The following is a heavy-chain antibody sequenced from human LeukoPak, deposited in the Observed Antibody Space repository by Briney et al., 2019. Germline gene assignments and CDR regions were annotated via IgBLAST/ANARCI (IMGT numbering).Heavy chain of an antibody. V-gene: IGHV4-38-2*02. CDR1: GYSISSSYH. J-gene: IGHJ5*02. CDR3: ARDPPPGSAWYGKWFDP. D-gene: IGHD6-19*01. CDR2: IYHSGST. Sequence: PSETLSLTCTVSGYSISSSYHWGWIRQTPGKGLEWIGNIYHSGSTYYNPSVKSRATISLDMSKSQFSLSLRSVTAADTAVYYCARDPPPGSAWYGKWFDPWGQGTLVTVSS.